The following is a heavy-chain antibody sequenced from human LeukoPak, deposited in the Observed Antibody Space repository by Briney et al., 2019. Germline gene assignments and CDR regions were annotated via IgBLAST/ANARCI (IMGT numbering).Heavy chain of an antibody. J-gene: IGHJ4*02. CDR1: GFTFSSYA. CDR3: AKSPSRLGDLSLRFDY. V-gene: IGHV3-23*01. Sequence: GGSLRLSCAASGFTFSSYAMSWVRQAPGKGLEWVSAISGSGGSTYYADSVKGRFTISRDNSKNTLYLQMNSLRAEDTAVYYCAKSPSRLGDLSLRFDYWGQGTLVTVSS. D-gene: IGHD3-16*02. CDR2: ISGSGGST.